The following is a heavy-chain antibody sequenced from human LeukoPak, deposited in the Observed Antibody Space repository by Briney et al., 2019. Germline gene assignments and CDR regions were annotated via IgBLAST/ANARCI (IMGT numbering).Heavy chain of an antibody. CDR1: GGSVSSRTYY. CDR3: ARDVGTLRDFWAGYFFNWFDP. Sequence: SETLSLTCTVSGGSVSSRTYYLGWIRQPPWKGLEWIGTVDYSGPAYYNPSLKSRVSISVDTSKNQFSLELSSVTAADTAVYFCARDVGTLRDFWAGYFFNWFDPWGQGTLVTVSS. D-gene: IGHD3/OR15-3a*01. CDR2: VDYSGPA. J-gene: IGHJ5*02. V-gene: IGHV4-39*02.